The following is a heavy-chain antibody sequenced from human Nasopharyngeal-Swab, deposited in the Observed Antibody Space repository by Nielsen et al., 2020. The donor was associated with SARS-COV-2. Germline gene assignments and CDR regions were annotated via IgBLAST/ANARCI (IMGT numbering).Heavy chain of an antibody. J-gene: IGHJ6*02. Sequence: SVKVSCKASGGTFSSYAISWVRQAPGQGLEWMGGIIPIFGTANYAQKFQGRVTITADKSTSTVYMELSSLRSEDTAVYYCARNIVVVPAAILYYYYAMDVWGQGTTVTVSS. CDR2: IIPIFGTA. CDR1: GGTFSSYA. D-gene: IGHD2-2*01. CDR3: ARNIVVVPAAILYYYYAMDV. V-gene: IGHV1-69*06.